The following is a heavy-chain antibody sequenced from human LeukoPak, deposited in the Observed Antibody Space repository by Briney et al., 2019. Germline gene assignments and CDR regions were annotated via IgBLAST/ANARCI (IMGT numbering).Heavy chain of an antibody. Sequence: PGGSPRLSCVASGFTFSGYSMNWVRQAPGKGLEWISYISGSSSPTFYADSVKGRFTISRDNAKNSLYLQMNSLRAEDTAMYYCAREPAAAGKNWFDPWGQGTLVTVSS. CDR3: AREPAAAGKNWFDP. J-gene: IGHJ5*02. CDR2: ISGSSSPT. CDR1: GFTFSGYS. V-gene: IGHV3-48*04. D-gene: IGHD6-25*01.